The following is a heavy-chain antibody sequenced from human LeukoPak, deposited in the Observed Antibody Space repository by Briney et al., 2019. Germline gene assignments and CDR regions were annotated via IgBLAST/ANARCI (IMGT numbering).Heavy chain of an antibody. CDR1: GYTFTSCG. V-gene: IGHV1-18*01. D-gene: IGHD3-22*01. CDR3: ARAGQRITMIVVVTSWFDP. J-gene: IGHJ5*02. Sequence: GASVKVSCKASGYTFTSCGISWVRQAPGQGLEWVGWISAYNGNTNYAQKLQGRVTMTTDTSTSTAYMELRSLRSDDTAVYYCARAGQRITMIVVVTSWFDPWGQGTLVTVSS. CDR2: ISAYNGNT.